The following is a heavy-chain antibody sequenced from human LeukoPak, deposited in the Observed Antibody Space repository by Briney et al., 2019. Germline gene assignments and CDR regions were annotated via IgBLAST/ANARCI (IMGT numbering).Heavy chain of an antibody. Sequence: GEPLKISCKGSEYSFTNYWIGWVRQMPGKGLEWMGIIWPGDSNTRYSPSFQGQVTISADKSISTAYLQWSSLKASDTAMYYCARRPAASSNWDSWGQGTLVTVSS. D-gene: IGHD1-1*01. CDR3: ARRPAASSNWDS. J-gene: IGHJ4*02. CDR1: EYSFTNYW. V-gene: IGHV5-51*01. CDR2: IWPGDSNT.